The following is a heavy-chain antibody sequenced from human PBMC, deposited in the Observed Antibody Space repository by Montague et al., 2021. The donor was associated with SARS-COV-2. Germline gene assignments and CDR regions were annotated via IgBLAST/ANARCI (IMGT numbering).Heavy chain of an antibody. D-gene: IGHD3-22*01. Sequence: SLSLSLSASGFPFSSYAMHWVRQAPGKGLEWVAVISYDGSNKYYADSVKGRYTISRDNSKNTLYLQMNSLRAEDTAVYYCARVIVVGYYGMDVWGQGTTVTVSS. V-gene: IGHV3-30-3*01. CDR3: ARVIVVGYYGMDV. CDR2: ISYDGSNK. CDR1: GFPFSSYA. J-gene: IGHJ6*02.